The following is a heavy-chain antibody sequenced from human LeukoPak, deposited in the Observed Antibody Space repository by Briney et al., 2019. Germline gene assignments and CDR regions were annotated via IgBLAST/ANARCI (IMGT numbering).Heavy chain of an antibody. CDR3: ARLISSEYYFDY. Sequence: AGSLRLSCAASGFTFSDYYMSWIRQAPGKGLEWVSYISSSGSTIYYADSVKGRFTISRDNAKNSLYLQMNSLRAEDTAVYYCARLISSEYYFDYWGQGTLVTVSS. V-gene: IGHV3-11*04. J-gene: IGHJ4*02. D-gene: IGHD2/OR15-2a*01. CDR2: ISSSGSTI. CDR1: GFTFSDYY.